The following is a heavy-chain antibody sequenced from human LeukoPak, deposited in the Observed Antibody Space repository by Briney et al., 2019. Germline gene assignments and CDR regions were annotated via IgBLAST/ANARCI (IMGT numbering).Heavy chain of an antibody. V-gene: IGHV1-8*03. CDR3: ARAVTWAYCYYYMDV. J-gene: IGHJ6*03. Sequence: ASVKVSCKASGYTFTSYDINWVRQATGQGLEWMGWINPNSGNTGYAQKFQGRVTITRNTSISTAYMELSSLRSEDTAVYYCARAVTWAYCYYYMDVWGKGTTVTVSS. D-gene: IGHD2-21*02. CDR1: GYTFTSYD. CDR2: INPNSGNT.